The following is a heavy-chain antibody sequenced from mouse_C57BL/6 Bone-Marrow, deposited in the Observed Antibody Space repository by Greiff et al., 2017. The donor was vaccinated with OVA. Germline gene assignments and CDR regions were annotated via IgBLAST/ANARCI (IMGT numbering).Heavy chain of an antibody. CDR3: AREIYYYGSSLYYFDY. D-gene: IGHD1-1*01. J-gene: IGHJ2*01. Sequence: EVQLVESGGGLVKPGGSLKLSCAASGFTFSSYAMSWVRQTPEKRLEWVATISDGGSYTYYPDNVKGRFTISRDNAKNNLYLQMSHLKSEDTAMYYCAREIYYYGSSLYYFDYWGQGTTLTVSS. CDR2: ISDGGSYT. CDR1: GFTFSSYA. V-gene: IGHV5-4*01.